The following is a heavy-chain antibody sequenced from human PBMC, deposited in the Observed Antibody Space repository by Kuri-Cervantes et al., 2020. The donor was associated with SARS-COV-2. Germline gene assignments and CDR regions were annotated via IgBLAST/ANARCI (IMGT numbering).Heavy chain of an antibody. CDR1: GFTFSSYW. CDR2: IKQDGSEK. Sequence: GESLKISCAASGFTFSSYWMSWVRQAPGKGLEWVANIKQDGSEKYYVDSVKGRFTISGDNAENSLFLQMNSLRAEDTALYYCATWPREVIWGQGTMVTVSS. J-gene: IGHJ3*02. V-gene: IGHV3-7*01. CDR3: ATWPREVI.